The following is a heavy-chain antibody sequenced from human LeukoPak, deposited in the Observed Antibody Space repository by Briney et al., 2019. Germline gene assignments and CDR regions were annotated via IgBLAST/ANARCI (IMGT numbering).Heavy chain of an antibody. J-gene: IGHJ3*02. V-gene: IGHV3-21*01. CDR1: GFTFSSYS. Sequence: PGGSLRLSCAASGFTFSSYSMNWVRQAPGKGLEWVSSISSSSSYIYYADSVKGRFTISRDNAKNSLYLQMNSLRAEDTAVYYCARHYSSGWYRGPSGAFDIWGQGTMVTVSS. CDR3: ARHYSSGWYRGPSGAFDI. D-gene: IGHD6-19*01. CDR2: ISSSSSYI.